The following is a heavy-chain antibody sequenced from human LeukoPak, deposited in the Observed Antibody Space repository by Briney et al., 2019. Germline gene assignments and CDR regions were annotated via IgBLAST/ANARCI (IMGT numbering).Heavy chain of an antibody. V-gene: IGHV1-2*02. CDR3: ARWGTSGSYSANY. D-gene: IGHD3-10*01. CDR2: INPYSGGT. Sequence: ASVKVSCKASGYTITDYYIHWVRQAPGQGLEWMGWINPYSGGTKFAQKSQGRVTMTRETSISTAYMELSRLTSDDTAVYYCARWGTSGSYSANYWGQGTLVTVSS. CDR1: GYTITDYY. J-gene: IGHJ4*02.